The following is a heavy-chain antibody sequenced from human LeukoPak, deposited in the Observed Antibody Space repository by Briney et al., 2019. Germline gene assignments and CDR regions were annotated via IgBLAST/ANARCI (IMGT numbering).Heavy chain of an antibody. CDR1: GFTFSSYA. Sequence: GGSLRLSCAASGFTFSSYAMSWVRQAPGKGLEWVSAISGSGGSTYYADSVKGRFTISRDNSKNTLYLQTNSLRAEDTAVYYCAKGLTGYSYGYLFDYWGQGTLVTVSS. V-gene: IGHV3-23*01. D-gene: IGHD5-18*01. CDR2: ISGSGGST. J-gene: IGHJ4*02. CDR3: AKGLTGYSYGYLFDY.